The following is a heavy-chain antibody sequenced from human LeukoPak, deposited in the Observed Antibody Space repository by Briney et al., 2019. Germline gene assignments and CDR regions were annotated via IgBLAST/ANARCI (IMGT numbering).Heavy chain of an antibody. CDR2: IIPIFGTA. J-gene: IGHJ3*02. V-gene: IGHV1-69*01. D-gene: IGHD2-2*01. Sequence: ASVKVSCKASGGTFSSYAISWVRQAPGQGLEWMGGIIPIFGTANYAQKFQGRVTITADESTSTAYMELSSLRSEDTAVYYCARDPAIYCGSPSSSLDVFDIGGKGTRVTVSS. CDR1: GGTFSSYA. CDR3: ARDPAIYCGSPSSSLDVFDI.